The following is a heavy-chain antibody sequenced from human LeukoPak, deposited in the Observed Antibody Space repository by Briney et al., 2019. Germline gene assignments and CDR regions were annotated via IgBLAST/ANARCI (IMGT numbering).Heavy chain of an antibody. V-gene: IGHV3-21*01. CDR3: ARALPGAPFDY. J-gene: IGHJ4*02. D-gene: IGHD1-26*01. Sequence: GGSLRLSCAASGFTFSSYSMNWFRQAPGKGLEWVSSISSSSSYIYYADSVKGRFTISRDNAKNSLYLQMNSLRAEDTAVYYCARALPGAPFDYWGQGTLVTVSS. CDR1: GFTFSSYS. CDR2: ISSSSSYI.